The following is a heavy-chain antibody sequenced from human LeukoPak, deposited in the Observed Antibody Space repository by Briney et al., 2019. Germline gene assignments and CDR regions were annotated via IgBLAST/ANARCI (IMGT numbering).Heavy chain of an antibody. V-gene: IGHV1-2*02. CDR3: ARAIAVARRSSGH. D-gene: IGHD6-19*01. J-gene: IGHJ4*02. CDR2: INHNSGGT. CDR1: GYTFTGYY. Sequence: ASVKVSCKASGYTFTGYYMHWVRQAPGQGLEWMGWINHNSGGTNYAQKFQGRVTMTRDTSISTAYMELSRLRSDDTAVYYCARAIAVARRSSGHWGQGTLVTVSS.